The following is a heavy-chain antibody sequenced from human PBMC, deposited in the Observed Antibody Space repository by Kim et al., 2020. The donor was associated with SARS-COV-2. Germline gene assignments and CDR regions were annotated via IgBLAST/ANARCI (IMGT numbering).Heavy chain of an antibody. J-gene: IGHJ4*02. D-gene: IGHD2-2*01. CDR3: ASLYQPLPGIDY. V-gene: IGHV4-34*01. Sequence: NYNPSLKSRVTISVDTSKNQFSLKLSSVTAADTAVYYCASLYQPLPGIDYWGQGTLVTVSS.